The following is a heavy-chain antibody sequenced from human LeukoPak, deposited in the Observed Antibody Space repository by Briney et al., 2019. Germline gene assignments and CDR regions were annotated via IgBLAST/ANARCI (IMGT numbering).Heavy chain of an antibody. Sequence: GGSLRLSCAASGFTFSSYAMSWVRQAPGKGLEWVSAISGSGGSTYYADSVKGRFTISRDNSKNTLYLQMNSLGAEDTAVYYCARDPWAYYDFWSGYHSHFDYWGQGTLVTVSS. J-gene: IGHJ4*02. CDR1: GFTFSSYA. D-gene: IGHD3-3*01. V-gene: IGHV3-23*01. CDR2: ISGSGGST. CDR3: ARDPWAYYDFWSGYHSHFDY.